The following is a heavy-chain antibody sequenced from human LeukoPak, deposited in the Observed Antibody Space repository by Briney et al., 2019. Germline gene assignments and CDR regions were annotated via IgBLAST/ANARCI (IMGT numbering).Heavy chain of an antibody. Sequence: PGGSLRLSCAASGFTFSSYAMHWVRQAPGKGLEWVAFIRYDGNNKYYADSVKGRFTISRDNSKNTLYLQMNSLRAEDTAVYYCAKDPILYGSTSSIYYSYYMDVWGKGTTVTVSS. V-gene: IGHV3-30*02. CDR1: GFTFSSYA. J-gene: IGHJ6*03. CDR3: AKDPILYGSTSSIYYSYYMDV. CDR2: IRYDGNNK. D-gene: IGHD2-2*01.